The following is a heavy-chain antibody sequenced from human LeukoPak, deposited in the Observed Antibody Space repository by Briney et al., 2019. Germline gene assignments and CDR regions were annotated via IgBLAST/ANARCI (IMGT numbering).Heavy chain of an antibody. CDR2: IYYSGST. CDR1: GGSISSGDYY. D-gene: IGHD5-18*01. Sequence: SETLSLTCTVSGGSISSGDYYWSWLRQPPGKGLEWIGYIYYSGSTYYTPSLRGRVTISVDTSKNQFSLNLSSVTAADTAVYYCARGYSLDYWGQGTLVTVSS. V-gene: IGHV4-30-4*01. CDR3: ARGYSLDY. J-gene: IGHJ4*02.